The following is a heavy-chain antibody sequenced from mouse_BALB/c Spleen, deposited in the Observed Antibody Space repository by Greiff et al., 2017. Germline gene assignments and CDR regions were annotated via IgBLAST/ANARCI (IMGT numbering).Heavy chain of an antibody. V-gene: IGHV1-26*01. CDR3: ATTAAYYYAMDD. D-gene: IGHD2-1*01. CDR1: GYSFTGYY. CDR2: ISPYNGGT. J-gene: IGHJ4*01. Sequence: VQLQQSGPELVQPGASMKISCKASGYSFTGYYMNWVQQSPGKNLEWIGFISPYNGGTSYNQKFKGKATLTVDKSSSTAYLELLSLTSEDSAVYYCATTAAYYYAMDDWGQGTSVTVSS.